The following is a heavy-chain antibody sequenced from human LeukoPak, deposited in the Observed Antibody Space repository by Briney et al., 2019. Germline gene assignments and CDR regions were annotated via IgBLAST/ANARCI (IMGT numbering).Heavy chain of an antibody. CDR1: GFTFSSYS. CDR2: ISSSSSYI. CDR3: AGVPAVAGTRRFGAFDI. D-gene: IGHD6-19*01. J-gene: IGHJ3*02. Sequence: GGSLRLSCAASGFTFSSYSMNWVRQAPGKGLEWVSSISSSSSYIYYADSVKGRFTISRDNAKNSLYLQMNSLRAEDTAVYYCAGVPAVAGTRRFGAFDIWGQGTMVTVSS. V-gene: IGHV3-21*01.